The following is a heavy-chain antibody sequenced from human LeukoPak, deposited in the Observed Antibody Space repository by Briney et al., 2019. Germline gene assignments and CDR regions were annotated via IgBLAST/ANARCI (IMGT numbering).Heavy chain of an antibody. Sequence: GGSLRLSCAASGFTVSSNYMSWVRQAPGKGLGWVSVIYSGGSTYYADSVKGRFTISRDNSKNTLYLQMNSLRAEDTAVYYCARCGWHYYMDVWGKGTTVTVSS. CDR1: GFTVSSNY. J-gene: IGHJ6*03. CDR3: ARCGWHYYMDV. V-gene: IGHV3-53*01. CDR2: IYSGGST. D-gene: IGHD6-19*01.